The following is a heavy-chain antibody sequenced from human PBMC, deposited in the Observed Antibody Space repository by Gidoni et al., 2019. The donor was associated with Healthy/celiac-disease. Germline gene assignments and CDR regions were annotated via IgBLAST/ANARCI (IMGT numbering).Heavy chain of an antibody. D-gene: IGHD6-13*01. CDR2: INSDGSST. V-gene: IGHV3-74*01. Sequence: PGKGLVWVSRINSDGSSTSYADSVKGRFTISRDNAKNTLYLQMNSLRAEDTAVYYCAREDRYSSSWGYWGQGTLVTVSS. CDR3: AREDRYSSSWGY. J-gene: IGHJ4*02.